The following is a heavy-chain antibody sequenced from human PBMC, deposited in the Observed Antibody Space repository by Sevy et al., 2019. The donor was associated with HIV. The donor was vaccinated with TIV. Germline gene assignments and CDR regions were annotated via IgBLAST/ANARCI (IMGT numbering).Heavy chain of an antibody. Sequence: GGSLRLSCTASGFTFGDYAMSWFRQAPGKGLEWVGFIRSKAYGGTTEYAASVKGRFTISRDDSKGIAYLQMNSLKTEDTAVYYCTSWEASGYCSGGSCYPVRAFDIWGQGTMVTVSS. CDR2: IRSKAYGGTT. CDR1: GFTFGDYA. V-gene: IGHV3-49*03. CDR3: TSWEASGYCSGGSCYPVRAFDI. J-gene: IGHJ3*02. D-gene: IGHD2-15*01.